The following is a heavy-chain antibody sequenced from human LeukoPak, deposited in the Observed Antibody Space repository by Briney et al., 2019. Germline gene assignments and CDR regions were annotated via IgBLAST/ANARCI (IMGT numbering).Heavy chain of an antibody. Sequence: GASVKVSCKASGYTFTSYTMNWVRQAPGQGLEWMGWINTNTGNPTYAQGFTGRFVFSLETSVSTAYLQISSLSAEDTAVYYCARGYTKDMTSVTHFDYWGQGTLVTVSS. CDR1: GYTFTSYT. CDR3: ARGYTKDMTSVTHFDY. J-gene: IGHJ4*02. D-gene: IGHD4-17*01. CDR2: INTNTGNP. V-gene: IGHV7-4-1*02.